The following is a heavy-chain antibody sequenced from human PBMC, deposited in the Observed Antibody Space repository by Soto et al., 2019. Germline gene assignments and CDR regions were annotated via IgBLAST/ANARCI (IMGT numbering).Heavy chain of an antibody. CDR1: GGSISSGDYY. Sequence: SETLSLTCTVSGGSISSGDYYWSWIRQPPGKGLEWIGYIYYSGSTYYNPSLKSRVTISVDTSKNQFSLKLSSVTAADTAVYYCARGYCSSTSCYNLDYWGQGTLVTVSS. J-gene: IGHJ4*02. D-gene: IGHD2-2*02. CDR2: IYYSGST. CDR3: ARGYCSSTSCYNLDY. V-gene: IGHV4-30-4*01.